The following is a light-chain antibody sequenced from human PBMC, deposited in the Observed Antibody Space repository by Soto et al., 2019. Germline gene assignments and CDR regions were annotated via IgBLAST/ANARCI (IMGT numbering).Light chain of an antibody. V-gene: IGKV1-39*01. J-gene: IGKJ2*01. Sequence: DIQMTQSPSSLSASVGDRVTITCRASQSISSYLNCYQQKPGKAPNLLIYAASSLQGGVPSRFSGSGSGTDCTLTISSQQPEDFATYYVQQWYSTPRTFGQGTKREIK. CDR1: QSISSY. CDR2: AAS. CDR3: QQWYSTPRT.